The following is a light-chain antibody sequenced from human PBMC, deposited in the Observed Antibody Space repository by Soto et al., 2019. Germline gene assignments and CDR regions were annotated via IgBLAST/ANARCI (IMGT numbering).Light chain of an antibody. V-gene: IGKV1-17*01. Sequence: DIKMTQSPSSLSASVGDRVTITCRASQGMRHDLDWFQQKPAKAPERLIYAASSLQSGVPSRFSGSGAGTEFPLTSSRLQAEDVATYYCLQYNTPPWTFGQGTKVEIK. CDR2: AAS. CDR1: QGMRHD. CDR3: LQYNTPPWT. J-gene: IGKJ1*01.